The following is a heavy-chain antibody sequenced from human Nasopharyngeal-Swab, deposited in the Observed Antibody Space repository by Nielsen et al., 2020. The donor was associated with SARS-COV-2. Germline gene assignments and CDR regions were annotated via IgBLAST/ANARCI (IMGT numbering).Heavy chain of an antibody. V-gene: IGHV4-34*01. J-gene: IGHJ6*03. CDR1: GGSLSGSY. CDR2: INHSGST. CDR3: ARGLSGIVPAPILGLGPYYYYYYMDV. Sequence: QTLSPTCPVHGGSLSGSYWGWIRQPPGKRQEWIVEINHSGSTNYNPPLKSRVTLSVDTSMNQVSLEVSSVTAADTAVYYCARGLSGIVPAPILGLGPYYYYYYMDVWGKGTTVTVSS. D-gene: IGHD2-2*01.